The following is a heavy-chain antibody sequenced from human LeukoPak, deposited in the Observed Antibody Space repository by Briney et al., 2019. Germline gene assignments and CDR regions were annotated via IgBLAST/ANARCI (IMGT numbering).Heavy chain of an antibody. CDR2: IKSKTDGGTT. Sequence: GGSLRLSCAASGFTFSNAWMSWVRQAPEKGLEWVGRIKSKTDGGTTDYAAPVKGRFTISRDDSKNTLYLQMNSLKTEDTAVYYCTTNELADYYYYYMDVWGKGTTVTVSS. J-gene: IGHJ6*03. CDR3: TTNELADYYYYYMDV. V-gene: IGHV3-15*01. CDR1: GFTFSNAW.